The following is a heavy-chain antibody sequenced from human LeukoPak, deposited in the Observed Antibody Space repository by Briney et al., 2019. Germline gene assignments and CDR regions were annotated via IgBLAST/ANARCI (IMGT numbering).Heavy chain of an antibody. J-gene: IGHJ4*02. D-gene: IGHD2-15*01. CDR1: GYTFTSYG. Sequence: GASVTATFLDAGYTFTSYGISWVRQAPGQGLEWMGWISAYNGNTNYAQKLQGRVTMTTDNSTSTAYMELRSPRSDDTAVYYCARVSGGGSSCAVLCFDSWGQG. CDR2: ISAYNGNT. CDR3: ARVSGGGSSCAVLCFDS. V-gene: IGHV1-18*01.